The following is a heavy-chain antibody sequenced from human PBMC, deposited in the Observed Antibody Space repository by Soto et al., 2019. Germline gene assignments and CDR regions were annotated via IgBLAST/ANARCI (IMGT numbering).Heavy chain of an antibody. J-gene: IGHJ6*02. D-gene: IGHD2-15*01. CDR3: ARADCTGAYCYSWPFNYGVDV. CDR1: GFTFNTYG. CDR2: IWYDGSNK. Sequence: VGLLRHSCSTSGFTFNTYGMHWVHQAPGKGLEWVAIIWYDGSNKYYADSVKGRFTISRDNSKNTLYLQMNSLRAEDTALYYCARADCTGAYCYSWPFNYGVDVWGQGTTVTVSS. V-gene: IGHV3-33*08.